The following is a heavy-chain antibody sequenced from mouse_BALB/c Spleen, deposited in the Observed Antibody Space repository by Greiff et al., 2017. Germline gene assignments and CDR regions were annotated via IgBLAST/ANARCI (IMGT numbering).Heavy chain of an antibody. CDR1: GFTFSSYG. CDR3: ARGYGPYYAMDY. J-gene: IGHJ4*01. D-gene: IGHD1-1*01. CDR2: ISSGGSYT. Sequence: EVHLVESGGDLVKPGGSLKLSCAASGFTFSSYGMSWVRQTPDKRLEWVATISSGGSYTYYPDSVKGRFTISRDNAKNTLYLQMSSLKSEDTAMYYCARGYGPYYAMDYWGQGTSVTVSS. V-gene: IGHV5-6*01.